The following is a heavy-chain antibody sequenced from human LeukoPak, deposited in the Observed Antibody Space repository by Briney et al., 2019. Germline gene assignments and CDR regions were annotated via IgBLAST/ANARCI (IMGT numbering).Heavy chain of an antibody. V-gene: IGHV3-30*18. J-gene: IGHJ4*02. CDR2: ISFDGSNK. CDR1: GFTFSSYG. D-gene: IGHD6-19*01. CDR3: AKDEIGAVAGLLDY. Sequence: PGGSLRLSCAASGFTFSSYGMYWVRQAPGKGLEGVAVISFDGSNKYYADSVRGRFTVSRDNSKDTLYLQMNSLRAEDTAVYYCAKDEIGAVAGLLDYWGQGILVTVSS.